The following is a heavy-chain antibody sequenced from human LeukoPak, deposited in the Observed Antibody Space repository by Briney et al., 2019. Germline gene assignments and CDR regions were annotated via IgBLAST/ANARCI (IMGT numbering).Heavy chain of an antibody. D-gene: IGHD3-10*01. CDR3: ARITMVRGCFDY. J-gene: IGHJ4*02. CDR2: IYDSGST. Sequence: PSETLSLTCNVSGGSISSYYWSWIRQPPGKGLEWIGNIYDSGSTNYNPSLKSRATMSVDTSKNQVSLKLRSMTAADTAVYYCARITMVRGCFDYWGQGTLVTVSS. V-gene: IGHV4-59*12. CDR1: GGSISSYY.